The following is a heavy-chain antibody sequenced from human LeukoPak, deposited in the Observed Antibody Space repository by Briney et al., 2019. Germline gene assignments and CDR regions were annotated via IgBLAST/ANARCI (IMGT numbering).Heavy chain of an antibody. CDR2: IYYSGST. V-gene: IGHV4-39*07. CDR3: ARDSYSSSWHN. D-gene: IGHD6-13*01. J-gene: IGHJ4*02. Sequence: GSLRLSCAASGFIFKSYWMSWVRQAPGKGLEWIGSIYYSGSTYYNPSLKSRVTISVDTSKNQFSLKLSSVTAADTAVYYCARDSYSSSWHNWGQGTLVTVSS. CDR1: GFIFKSYW.